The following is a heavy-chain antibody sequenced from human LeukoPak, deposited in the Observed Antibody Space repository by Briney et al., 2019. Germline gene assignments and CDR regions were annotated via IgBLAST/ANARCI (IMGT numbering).Heavy chain of an antibody. CDR3: ARGGVSGSYPLGYFDY. Sequence: ASVKVSCKASGGTFSSYAISWVRQAPGQGLEWMGGITPIFGTANYAQKFQGRVTITTDESTSTAYMELSRLRSDDTAVYYCARGGVSGSYPLGYFDYWGQGTLVTVSS. V-gene: IGHV1-69*05. CDR2: ITPIFGTA. D-gene: IGHD1-26*01. CDR1: GGTFSSYA. J-gene: IGHJ4*02.